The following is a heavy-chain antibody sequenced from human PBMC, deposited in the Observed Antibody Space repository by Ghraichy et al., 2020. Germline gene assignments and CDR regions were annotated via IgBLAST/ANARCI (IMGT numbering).Heavy chain of an antibody. J-gene: IGHJ3*02. CDR1: GFTFSSYW. CDR2: INSDGSST. Sequence: GGSLRLSCAASGFTFSSYWMHWVRQAPGKGLVWVSRINSDGSSTSYADSVKGRFTISRDNAKNTLYLQMNSLRAEDTAVYYCASIYCSSTSCYSGAFDIWGQGTMVTVSS. V-gene: IGHV3-74*01. CDR3: ASIYCSSTSCYSGAFDI. D-gene: IGHD2-2*01.